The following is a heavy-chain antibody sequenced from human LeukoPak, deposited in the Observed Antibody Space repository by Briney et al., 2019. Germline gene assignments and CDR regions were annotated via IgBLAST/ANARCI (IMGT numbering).Heavy chain of an antibody. CDR1: GNTFISYY. D-gene: IGHD3-3*01. CDR2: IYAITGST. J-gene: IGHJ4*02. V-gene: IGHV1-46*01. Sequence: ASVKVSCKTSGNTFISYYIRWVRQAPGQGLEWMGIIYAITGSTKYAQQFQGRVAMTTDKSTITVMELSSLRFEDTAVDYCARADSFPGVAIPAYWGQGTLVTVSS. CDR3: ARADSFPGVAIPAY.